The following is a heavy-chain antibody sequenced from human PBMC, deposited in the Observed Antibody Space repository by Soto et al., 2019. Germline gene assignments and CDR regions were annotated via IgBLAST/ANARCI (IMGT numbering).Heavy chain of an antibody. J-gene: IGHJ1*01. V-gene: IGHV3-72*01. D-gene: IGHD5-18*01. CDR1: GFTLSDHY. Sequence: PGGSLRLSCEGSGFTLSDHYMDWVRQVPGKGREWVGRSRNRGNNYGTEYASSVKGRFTISRDDSKNSVHLQINSLKTEDTARYHCVTYCGYSSGLWGQGTLVTACS. CDR3: VTYCGYSSGL. CDR2: SRNRGNNYGT.